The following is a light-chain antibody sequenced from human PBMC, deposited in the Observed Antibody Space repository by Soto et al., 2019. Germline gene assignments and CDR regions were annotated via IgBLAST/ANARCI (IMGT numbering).Light chain of an antibody. CDR3: QQYGTSPCT. CDR1: QSFISTY. Sequence: ETVLTQSPGTLSLSPGERATLSCRASQSFISTYLAWYQQKPGQAPRLLIFDAASRAPGIPDRFIGSGSGTDFTITISRLEPEDFAVYFCQQYGTSPCTFGQGTKLEIK. V-gene: IGKV3-20*01. J-gene: IGKJ2*02. CDR2: DAA.